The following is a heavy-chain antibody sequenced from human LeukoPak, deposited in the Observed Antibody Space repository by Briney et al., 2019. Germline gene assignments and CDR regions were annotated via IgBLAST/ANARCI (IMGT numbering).Heavy chain of an antibody. CDR1: GYTFTSYA. J-gene: IGHJ3*02. CDR2: INTNTGNP. D-gene: IGHD3-10*01. V-gene: IGHV7-4-1*02. CDR3: AREAMVRGVTGAFDI. Sequence: GASVKVSCKASGYTFTSYAMNWVRQAPGQGLEWMGWINTNTGNPTYAQGFTGRFVFSLDTSVSTAYLQISSLKAEDTAVYYCAREAMVRGVTGAFDIWGQGTMVTVSS.